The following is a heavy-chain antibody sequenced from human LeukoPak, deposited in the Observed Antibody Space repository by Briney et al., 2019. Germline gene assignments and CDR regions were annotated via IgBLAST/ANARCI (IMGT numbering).Heavy chain of an antibody. D-gene: IGHD6-19*01. V-gene: IGHV3-11*06. J-gene: IGHJ4*02. Sequence: PGGSLRLSCAASGFTFSDYYMSWIRQAPGKGLEWVSYISSSSSYTNYADSVKGRFTIPRDNAKNSLYLQMNSLRAEDTAVYYCARGSIAVAATYDYWGQGTLVTVSS. CDR2: ISSSSSYT. CDR1: GFTFSDYY. CDR3: ARGSIAVAATYDY.